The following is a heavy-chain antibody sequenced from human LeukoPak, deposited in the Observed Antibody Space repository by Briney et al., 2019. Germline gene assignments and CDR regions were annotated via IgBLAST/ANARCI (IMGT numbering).Heavy chain of an antibody. J-gene: IGHJ3*02. CDR3: AKDTNYYDSSGYSAFDI. V-gene: IGHV3-21*01. CDR2: ISSSSSYI. CDR1: GFTFSSYS. D-gene: IGHD3-22*01. Sequence: GGSLRLSCAASGFTFSSYSMNWVRQAPGKGLEWVSSISSSSSYIYYADSVKGRFTISRDNAKNSLYLQMSSLRAEDTAVYYCAKDTNYYDSSGYSAFDIWGQGTMVTVSS.